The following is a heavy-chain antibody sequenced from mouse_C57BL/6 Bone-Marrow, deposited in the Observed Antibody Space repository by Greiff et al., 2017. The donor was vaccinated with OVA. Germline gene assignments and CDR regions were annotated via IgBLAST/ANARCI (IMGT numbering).Heavy chain of an antibody. CDR1: GFTFSSYG. CDR2: ISSGGSYT. J-gene: IGHJ3*01. D-gene: IGHD2-4*01. CDR3: ARRGIYYDYDGFAY. V-gene: IGHV5-6*01. Sequence: EVQVVESGGDLVKPGGSLKLSCAASGFTFSSYGMSWVRQTPDKRLEWVATISSGGSYTYYPDSVKGRFTISRDNAKNTLYLQMSSLKSEDTAMYYCARRGIYYDYDGFAYWGQGTLVTVSA.